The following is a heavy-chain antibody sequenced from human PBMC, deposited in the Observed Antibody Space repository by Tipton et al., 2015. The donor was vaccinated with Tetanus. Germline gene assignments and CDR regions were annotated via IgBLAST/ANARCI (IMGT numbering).Heavy chain of an antibody. J-gene: IGHJ6*02. D-gene: IGHD3-10*01. V-gene: IGHV4-39*07. CDR2: INYDGST. CDR3: ARGDYYGSGTYDV. CDR1: GGSIGSGGYY. Sequence: TLSLTCTVSGGSIGSGGYYWNWIRQLPGKGLEWIGEINYDGSTNYSPSLKSRVTLSLDTTKKQVSLKLSSVTAADTAVYYCARGDYYGSGTYDVWGQGTTVTVPS.